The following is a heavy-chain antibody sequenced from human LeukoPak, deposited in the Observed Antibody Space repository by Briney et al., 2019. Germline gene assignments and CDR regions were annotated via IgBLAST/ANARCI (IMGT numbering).Heavy chain of an antibody. Sequence: PRGSLRLSCAASEFTFSSYEMNWVRQAPGKGLEWVSYISSSGSTILYADSVKGRISISRDNAKNSLFLQMNSLRAGDTAAYYCAREKASTTGTTDYDYWGQGTLVTVSS. CDR1: EFTFSSYE. CDR2: ISSSGSTI. V-gene: IGHV3-48*03. D-gene: IGHD1-1*01. J-gene: IGHJ4*02. CDR3: AREKASTTGTTDYDY.